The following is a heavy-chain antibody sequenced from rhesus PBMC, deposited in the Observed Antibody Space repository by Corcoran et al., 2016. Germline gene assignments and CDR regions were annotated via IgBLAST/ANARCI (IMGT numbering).Heavy chain of an antibody. CDR1: GGSFSGSY. J-gene: IGHJ4*01. D-gene: IGHD2-2*01. Sequence: QVQLQESGPGLVKPSETLSLPCAVSGGSFSGSYWCLIRQPPGTGLEWIGYISGSSGRTHSNTSLKMRVTISQDTCKNKFSLKLSSVTAADTAVDYCARVPLVLRTTYFDDWGQGVLVTVSS. CDR2: ISGSSGRT. V-gene: IGHV4-165*01. CDR3: ARVPLVLRTTYFDD.